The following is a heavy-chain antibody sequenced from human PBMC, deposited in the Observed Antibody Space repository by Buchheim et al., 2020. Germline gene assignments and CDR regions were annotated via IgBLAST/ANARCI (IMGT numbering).Heavy chain of an antibody. CDR3: ARDRATVRYYYYGMDV. V-gene: IGHV4-59*01. Sequence: QVQLQESGPGLVKPSETLSLTRTVSGGSISSYYWSWIRQPPGKGLEWIGYIYYSGSTNYNPSLKSRVTISVDTSKNQFSLKLSSVTAADTAVYYCARDRATVRYYYYGMDVWGQGTT. D-gene: IGHD4-11*01. CDR1: GGSISSYY. J-gene: IGHJ6*02. CDR2: IYYSGST.